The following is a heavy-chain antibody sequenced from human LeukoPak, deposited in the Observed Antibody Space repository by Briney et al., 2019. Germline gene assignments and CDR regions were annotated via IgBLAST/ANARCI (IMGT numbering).Heavy chain of an antibody. CDR2: ITGDGGGT. Sequence: GGPLRLSCAASGFTFDNYGMHWVRQTPGKGLEWVSLITGDGGGTYXADSVKGRFTISRDNRKKSLYLQMNSLTTEDAALYSCTRDSRGMDVWGQGTTVSVSS. CDR1: GFTFDNYG. V-gene: IGHV3-43*02. CDR3: TRDSRGMDV. J-gene: IGHJ6*02.